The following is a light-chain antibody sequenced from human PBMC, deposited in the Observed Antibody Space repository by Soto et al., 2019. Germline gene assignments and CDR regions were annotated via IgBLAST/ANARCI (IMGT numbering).Light chain of an antibody. Sequence: EIVLTQSPDTLSLSPGERATLSCRASQSVSSYLAWYQQKPGQAPRLLIYDASNRATGIPARFSGSGSGTDFTLTISSLEPEDFAVYYCQQYGSSPLTFGQGTRLEIK. J-gene: IGKJ5*01. CDR3: QQYGSSPLT. CDR2: DAS. V-gene: IGKV3-20*01. CDR1: QSVSSY.